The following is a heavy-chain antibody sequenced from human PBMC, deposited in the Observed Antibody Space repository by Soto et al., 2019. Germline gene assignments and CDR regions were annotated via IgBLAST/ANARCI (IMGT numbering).Heavy chain of an antibody. CDR3: TTLRLDP. V-gene: IGHV1-2*02. J-gene: IGHJ5*02. CDR1: GYTFAAFY. Sequence: SVKGSCKASGYTFAAFYMNWVRQAPGQGLEWMGWVNPNTGVTKYAQKFQGRVTMTRDTSINTAYMELSGLTSDDTAVYYCTTLRLDPWGQGTLVTVSS. CDR2: VNPNTGVT. D-gene: IGHD3-9*01.